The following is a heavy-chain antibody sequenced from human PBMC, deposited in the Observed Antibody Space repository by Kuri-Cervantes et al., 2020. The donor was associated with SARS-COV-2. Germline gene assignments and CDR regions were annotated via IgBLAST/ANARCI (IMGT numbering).Heavy chain of an antibody. CDR1: GFTFSSYE. CDR3: GRGRDCSSPSCYGVSDW. CDR2: ISSSGSTI. Sequence: GESLKISCAASGFTFSSYEMNWVRQAPVKGLEWVSYISSSGSTIYYADSVKGRFTISRDNAKTSLYLQMNSLRAEDTAMYYCGRGRDCSSPSCYGVSDWWGQGTLVTVSS. D-gene: IGHD2-2*01. J-gene: IGHJ4*02. V-gene: IGHV3-48*03.